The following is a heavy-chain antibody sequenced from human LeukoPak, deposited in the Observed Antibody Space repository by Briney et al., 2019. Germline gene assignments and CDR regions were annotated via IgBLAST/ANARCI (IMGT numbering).Heavy chain of an antibody. Sequence: GGSLRLSCAASGFTFSSNYMSWVRQAPGKGLEWVSGIRGSGGSTYYADSVKGRFIISRDDLKNSLFLQMNSLRTDDTAVYYCVRDFELGRFGPWGQGTLVIVSS. J-gene: IGHJ5*02. CDR2: IRGSGGST. CDR3: VRDFELGRFGP. V-gene: IGHV3-23*01. D-gene: IGHD3-9*01. CDR1: GFTFSSNY.